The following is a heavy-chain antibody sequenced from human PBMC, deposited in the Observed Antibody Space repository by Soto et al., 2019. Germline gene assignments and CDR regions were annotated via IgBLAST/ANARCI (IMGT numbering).Heavy chain of an antibody. V-gene: IGHV3-64*01. Sequence: LRLSCAASGFTFSSYAMHWVRQAPGKGLEYVSAISSNGGSTYYANSVKGRFTISRDNSKNTLYLQMGSLRAEDMAVYYCARGIAGSVYGMDVWGQGTTVTVSS. CDR1: GFTFSSYA. J-gene: IGHJ6*02. CDR2: ISSNGGST. CDR3: ARGIAGSVYGMDV. D-gene: IGHD2-15*01.